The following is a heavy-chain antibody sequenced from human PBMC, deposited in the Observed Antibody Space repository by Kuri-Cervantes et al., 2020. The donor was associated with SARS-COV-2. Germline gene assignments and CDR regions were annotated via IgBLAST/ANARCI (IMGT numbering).Heavy chain of an antibody. Sequence: ASVKVSCKASGYTFTSYGISWARQAPGQGLEWMGWLNPDTGNTGNAKEFQGRVTMTTDTSINTAYMEVSSLSFEDTAIYYCARDSGDWNPDGLDIWGQGTMVTVSS. CDR3: ARDSGDWNPDGLDI. J-gene: IGHJ3*02. V-gene: IGHV1-8*02. CDR1: GYTFTSYG. D-gene: IGHD1-1*01. CDR2: LNPDTGNT.